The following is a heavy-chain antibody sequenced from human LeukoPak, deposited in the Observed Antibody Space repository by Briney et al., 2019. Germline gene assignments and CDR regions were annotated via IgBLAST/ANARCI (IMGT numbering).Heavy chain of an antibody. CDR1: GYTFTAHA. CDR3: ASKPRGESRPFDY. V-gene: IGHV1-3*01. CDR2: INVANGDT. J-gene: IGHJ4*02. D-gene: IGHD3-16*01. Sequence: ASVKVSCKASGYTFTAHAVHRVRRAPGQRLEWMGWINVANGDTGYSQKFQDRVTITRDTSASTGYMEMSSLISEDTAVYYCASKPRGESRPFDYWGQGTLVTVSS.